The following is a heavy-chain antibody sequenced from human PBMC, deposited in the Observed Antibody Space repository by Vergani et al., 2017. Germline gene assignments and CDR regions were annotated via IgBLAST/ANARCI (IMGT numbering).Heavy chain of an antibody. J-gene: IGHJ3*02. Sequence: QVQLQESGPGLVKPSETLSLTCTVSGGPISSYYWSWIRQPPGKGLEWIGYIYYSGSTNYNPSLKSRVTISVDTSKNQFSLKLSSVTAADTAVYYCARTLSIYYDSSGYVPDAFDIWGQGTMVTVSS. V-gene: IGHV4-59*01. CDR1: GGPISSYY. CDR2: IYYSGST. D-gene: IGHD3-22*01. CDR3: ARTLSIYYDSSGYVPDAFDI.